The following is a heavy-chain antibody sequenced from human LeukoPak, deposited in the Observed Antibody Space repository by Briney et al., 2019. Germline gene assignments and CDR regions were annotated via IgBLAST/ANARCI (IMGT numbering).Heavy chain of an antibody. V-gene: IGHV3-21*01. D-gene: IGHD6-13*01. CDR3: ARPTTSSWPTYGMDV. CDR2: ISSSSSYI. CDR1: GFTFSSYS. J-gene: IGHJ6*02. Sequence: GGSLRLSCAASGFTFSSYSMNWVRQAPGKGLEWVSSISSSSSYIYYADSVKGRFTISRDNAKNSLYLQMNSLRAEDTAVYYCARPTTSSWPTYGMDVWGQGTTVTVSS.